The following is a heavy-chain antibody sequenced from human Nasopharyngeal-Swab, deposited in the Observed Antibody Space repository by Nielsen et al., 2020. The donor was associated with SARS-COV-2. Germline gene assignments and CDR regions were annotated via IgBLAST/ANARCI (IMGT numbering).Heavy chain of an antibody. J-gene: IGHJ3*02. Sequence: GESLKISCAASGFTFSSYSMNWVRQAPGKGPEWVSYISSSSSTIYYADSVKGRFTISRDNAKNSLYLQMNSLRDEDTAVYYCARATPAFDIWGQGTMVTVSS. CDR3: ARATPAFDI. V-gene: IGHV3-48*02. CDR1: GFTFSSYS. CDR2: ISSSSSTI.